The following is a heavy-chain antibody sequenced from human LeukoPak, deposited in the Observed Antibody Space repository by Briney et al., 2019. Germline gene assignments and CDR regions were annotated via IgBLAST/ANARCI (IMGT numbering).Heavy chain of an antibody. V-gene: IGHV3-21*01. D-gene: IGHD3-22*01. CDR1: GFSVSYKY. CDR2: ISSSSSYI. Sequence: GGSLRLSCAASGFSVSYKYMNWVRQAPGKGLEWVSSISSSSSYIYYADSVKGRFTISRDNAKNSLYLQMNSLRAEDTAVYYCARDYYYDSSGFDYWGQGTLVTVSS. CDR3: ARDYYYDSSGFDY. J-gene: IGHJ4*02.